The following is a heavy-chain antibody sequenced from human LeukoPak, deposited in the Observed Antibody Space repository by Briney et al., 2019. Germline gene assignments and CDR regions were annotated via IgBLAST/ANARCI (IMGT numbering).Heavy chain of an antibody. D-gene: IGHD5-24*01. Sequence: TSQTLSLTCTVSGGSFSSGLYYWTWIRQPAGKGLEWIGRIYISGSTNCNPSLKSRVTISRDTSKNEFSLKLSSVTAADTAVYYCARDSRRDGYNLDYWGRGTLVTVSS. CDR3: ARDSRRDGYNLDY. CDR1: GGSFSSGLYY. CDR2: IYISGST. J-gene: IGHJ4*02. V-gene: IGHV4-61*02.